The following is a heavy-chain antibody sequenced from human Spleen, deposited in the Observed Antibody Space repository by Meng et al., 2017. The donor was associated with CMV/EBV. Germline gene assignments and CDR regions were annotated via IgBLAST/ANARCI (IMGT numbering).Heavy chain of an antibody. D-gene: IGHD3-3*02. CDR1: GGSLDSGGVG. Sequence: SGPTLVKPTETLTLTCSFSGGSLDSGGVGVGWLRQPPGKAPEWLGVIYWDDVERYSPSLKSRLTIIKDNSRKEVVLRMTNVDPVDTATYYCAHRVHFWKEYDAFDVWGPGTVVTVSS. J-gene: IGHJ3*01. CDR3: AHRVHFWKEYDAFDV. V-gene: IGHV2-5*02. CDR2: IYWDDVE.